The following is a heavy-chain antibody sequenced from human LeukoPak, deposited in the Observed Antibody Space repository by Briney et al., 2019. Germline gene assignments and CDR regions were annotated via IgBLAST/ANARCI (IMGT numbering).Heavy chain of an antibody. J-gene: IGHJ4*02. Sequence: AGGSLRLSCAASGFTFSSYGMHWVRQAPGKGLEWVAVIWYDGSNKYYADSVKGRFTISRDNPKNTLYLQMNSLRVEDTAVYYCAREGLAVAAYFDYWGQGTLVTVSS. CDR2: IWYDGSNK. V-gene: IGHV3-33*01. D-gene: IGHD6-19*01. CDR1: GFTFSSYG. CDR3: AREGLAVAAYFDY.